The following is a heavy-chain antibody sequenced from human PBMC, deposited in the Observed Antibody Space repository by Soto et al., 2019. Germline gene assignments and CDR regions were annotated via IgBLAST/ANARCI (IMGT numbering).Heavy chain of an antibody. CDR1: GFTFGDSY. J-gene: IGHJ5*02. CDR2: ISPGSRYP. D-gene: IGHD2-15*01. CDR3: VRGGGGGLFDP. V-gene: IGHV3-11*06. Sequence: GGSLRLSCAGSGFTFGDSYMSWIRQAPGKGLEWLSYISPGSRYPAYADSVKGRFTSSRDNAKRSLYLQMMSLTAEDTAIYYCVRGGGGGLFDPWGQGTMVTVSS.